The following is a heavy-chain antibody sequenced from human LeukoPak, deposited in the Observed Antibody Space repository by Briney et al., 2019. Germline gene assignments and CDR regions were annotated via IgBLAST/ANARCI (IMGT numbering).Heavy chain of an antibody. CDR3: ARDRRVGAPGDY. D-gene: IGHD1-26*01. J-gene: IGHJ4*02. CDR2: ISYDGSNK. CDR1: GFTFSSYA. V-gene: IGHV3-30-3*01. Sequence: PGGSLRLSCAASGFTFSSYAMHWVRQAPSKGLEWVAVISYDGSNKYYADSVKGRFTISRDNSKNTLYLQINSLRAEDTAVYYCARDRRVGAPGDYWGQGTLVTVSS.